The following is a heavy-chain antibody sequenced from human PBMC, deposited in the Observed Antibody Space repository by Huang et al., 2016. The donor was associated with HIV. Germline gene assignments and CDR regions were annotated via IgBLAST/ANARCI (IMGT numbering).Heavy chain of an antibody. Sequence: QMQLVQSGPEVKKPGTSVKVSCKASGFTFTSSAVQWVRQARGQRLELIGWIVVGSGNTNYAQKFQERVTITRDMSTSTAYMELSSLRSEDTAVYYCAAYTSGPAGYYYYYDMDVWGQGTTVTVSS. V-gene: IGHV1-58*01. J-gene: IGHJ6*02. D-gene: IGHD6-19*01. CDR3: AAYTSGPAGYYYYYDMDV. CDR1: GFTFTSSA. CDR2: IVVGSGNT.